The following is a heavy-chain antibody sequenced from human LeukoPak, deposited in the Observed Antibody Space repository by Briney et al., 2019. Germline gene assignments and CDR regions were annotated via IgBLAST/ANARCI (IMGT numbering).Heavy chain of an antibody. CDR2: IKQDGSEK. J-gene: IGHJ4*02. CDR1: GFTFSSYA. V-gene: IGHV3-7*01. Sequence: GGSLRLSCAASGFTFSSYAMTWVRQAPGKGLEWVANIKQDGSEKYYVDSVKGRFTISRDNAKNSLYLQMNSLRAEDTAVYYCVRGKYFDYWGQGTQVTVSS. CDR3: VRGKYFDY.